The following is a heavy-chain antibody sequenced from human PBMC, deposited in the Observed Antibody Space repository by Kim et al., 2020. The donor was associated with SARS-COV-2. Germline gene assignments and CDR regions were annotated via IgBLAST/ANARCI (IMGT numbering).Heavy chain of an antibody. CDR1: GGSISSSSYY. CDR3: ARHGEPSPYYDFWSGYNPYYFDY. CDR2: IYYSGST. J-gene: IGHJ4*02. D-gene: IGHD3-3*01. Sequence: SETLSLTCTVSGGSISSSSYYWGWIRQPPGKGLEWIGSIYYSGSTYYNPSLKSRVTISVDTSKNQFSLKLSSVTAADTAVYYCARHGEPSPYYDFWSGYNPYYFDYWGQGTLVTVSS. V-gene: IGHV4-39*01.